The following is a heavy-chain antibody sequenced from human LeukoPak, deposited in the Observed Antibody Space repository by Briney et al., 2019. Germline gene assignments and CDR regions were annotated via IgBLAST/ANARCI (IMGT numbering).Heavy chain of an antibody. V-gene: IGHV1-69*04. J-gene: IGHJ6*03. Sequence: SVKVSCKASGGTFSSYTISWVRQAPGQGLEWMGRIIPILGIANYAQKFQGRVTITADKSTSTAYMELRSLRSEDTAVYYCAREKDFGVVISPRYYYYYMDVWGKGTTVTVSS. D-gene: IGHD3-3*01. CDR2: IIPILGIA. CDR3: AREKDFGVVISPRYYYYYMDV. CDR1: GGTFSSYT.